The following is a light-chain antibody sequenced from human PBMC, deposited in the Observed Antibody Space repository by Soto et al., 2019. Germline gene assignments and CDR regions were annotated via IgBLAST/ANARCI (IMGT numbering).Light chain of an antibody. CDR1: QSVSNY. CDR2: DTS. V-gene: IGKV3-11*01. CDR3: QQRSKFLWT. Sequence: EIVLTQSPATLSLSPGARATLSCRASQSVSNYLAWYQQKPGQAPRLLMYDTSNRAPGIPARFSGSGSGTDFTRTINSLEPEDFAVYFCQQRSKFLWTFGQGTKVEV. J-gene: IGKJ1*01.